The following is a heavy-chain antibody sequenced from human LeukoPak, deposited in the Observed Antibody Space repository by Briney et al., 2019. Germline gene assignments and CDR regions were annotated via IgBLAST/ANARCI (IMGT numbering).Heavy chain of an antibody. CDR3: ARARGSSWSDTHFDY. Sequence: GGSLRLSCEDSGFTFSSNWMGWVRQAPGKGLEWVANIKPDGGEEFYVDSVRGRFTISRDNAKNSVYLQMNSLKTEDTAVYYCARARGSSWSDTHFDYWGQGTLVTVSS. CDR1: GFTFSSNW. D-gene: IGHD6-13*01. V-gene: IGHV3-7*03. J-gene: IGHJ4*02. CDR2: IKPDGGEE.